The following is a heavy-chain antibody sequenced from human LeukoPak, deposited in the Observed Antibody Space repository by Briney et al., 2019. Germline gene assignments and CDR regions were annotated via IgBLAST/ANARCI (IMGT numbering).Heavy chain of an antibody. Sequence: SLTQSLTRTVSGGSISSGDYYWSWIRQPPGKGLEWIGYIYYSGSTYYNPSLKSRVTISVDTSKNQFSLKLSSVTAADTAVYYCARTVYYDILPGYWVGFDPWGQGTLVTVSS. CDR1: GGSISSGDYY. D-gene: IGHD3-9*01. J-gene: IGHJ5*02. CDR2: IYYSGST. V-gene: IGHV4-30-4*01. CDR3: ARTVYYDILPGYWVGFDP.